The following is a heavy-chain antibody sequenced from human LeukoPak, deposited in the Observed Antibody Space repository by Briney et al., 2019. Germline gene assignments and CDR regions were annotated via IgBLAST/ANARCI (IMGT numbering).Heavy chain of an antibody. CDR1: GFTFDDYA. Sequence: GRSLRLSCAASGFTFDDYAMHWVRQAPGKGLEWVSGISWNSDSIGYADSVKGRFTISRDNAKNSLYLQMNSLRAEDTAVYYCARVFIVPDTAMVDYWGLGTRVTVSS. J-gene: IGHJ4*02. CDR2: ISWNSDSI. CDR3: ARVFIVPDTAMVDY. D-gene: IGHD5-18*01. V-gene: IGHV3-9*01.